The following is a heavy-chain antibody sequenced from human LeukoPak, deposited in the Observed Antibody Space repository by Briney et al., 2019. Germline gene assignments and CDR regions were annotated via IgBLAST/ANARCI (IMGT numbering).Heavy chain of an antibody. CDR2: ISYDGSNK. V-gene: IGHV3-30*04. CDR3: ARDPLLSGSSGWLGY. D-gene: IGHD6-19*01. J-gene: IGHJ4*02. CDR1: GFTFSSYA. Sequence: GGSLRLSCAASGFTFSSYAMHWVRQAPGKGLEWVAVISYDGSNKYYADSVKGRFTISRDNSKNTLYLQMNSLRAEDTAVYYCARDPLLSGSSGWLGYWGQGTLVTVSS.